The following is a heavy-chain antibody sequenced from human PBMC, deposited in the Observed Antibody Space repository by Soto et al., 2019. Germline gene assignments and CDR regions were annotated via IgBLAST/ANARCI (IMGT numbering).Heavy chain of an antibody. CDR3: ARQGCSGGSCYSPYYYYGMDV. V-gene: IGHV5-10-1*01. D-gene: IGHD2-15*01. CDR2: IDPSDSYT. CDR1: GYSFTSYW. Sequence: GESLKISCKGSGYSFTSYWISWVRQMPGKGLEWMGRIDPSDSYTNYSPSFQGHVTISADKSISTAYLQWSSLKASDTAMYYFARQGCSGGSCYSPYYYYGMDVWGQGTTVTVSS. J-gene: IGHJ6*02.